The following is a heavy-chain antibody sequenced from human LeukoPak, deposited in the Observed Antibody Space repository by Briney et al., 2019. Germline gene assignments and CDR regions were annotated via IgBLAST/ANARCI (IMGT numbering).Heavy chain of an antibody. D-gene: IGHD4-17*01. Sequence: GASVKVSCKASGGTFSSYAISWVRQAPGQGLEWMGGIIPIFGTANYAQKLQGRVTMTTDTSTSTAYMELRSLRSDDTAVYYCARGPEYDYGDFPIDYWGQGTLVTVSS. CDR1: GGTFSSYA. V-gene: IGHV1-69*05. CDR3: ARGPEYDYGDFPIDY. J-gene: IGHJ4*02. CDR2: IIPIFGTA.